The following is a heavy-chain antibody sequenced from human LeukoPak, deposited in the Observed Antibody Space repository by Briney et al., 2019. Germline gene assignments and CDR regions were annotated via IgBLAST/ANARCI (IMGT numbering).Heavy chain of an antibody. D-gene: IGHD1-1*01. J-gene: IGHJ3*02. Sequence: PGGSLRLSCAASGFTFSSYSMNWVRQAPGKGLEWVSSISSSSSYIYYADSAKGRFTISRDNAKNSLYLQMNSLRAEDTAVYYCASLGPGAPDAFDIWGQGTMVTVSS. CDR3: ASLGPGAPDAFDI. CDR2: ISSSSSYI. V-gene: IGHV3-21*01. CDR1: GFTFSSYS.